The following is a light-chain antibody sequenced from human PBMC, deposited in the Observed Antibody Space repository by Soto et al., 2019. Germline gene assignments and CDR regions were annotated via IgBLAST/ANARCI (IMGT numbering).Light chain of an antibody. V-gene: IGLV2-8*01. CDR2: EVS. J-gene: IGLJ2*01. CDR1: SSDVGGYNY. CDR3: SSYAGSNNLG. Sequence: QSVLTQPPSASGSPGQSVTISCTGTSSDVGGYNYVSWYQQHPGRAPKLMIYEVSARPSGVPDRFSSSKSGNTASLTVSGLQAEDEADYYCSSYAGSNNLGFGGGTKLTVL.